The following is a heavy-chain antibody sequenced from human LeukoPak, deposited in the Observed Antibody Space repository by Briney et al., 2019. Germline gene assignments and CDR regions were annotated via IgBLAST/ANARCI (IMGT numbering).Heavy chain of an antibody. CDR3: AKDFNWAFDC. Sequence: GGSLRLSCATSGFTFSHYGMHWVRQAPGRGLDWVAHIRYDESDKYYADSVKGRFTISRDIYLQMNSLRVEDTAVYYCAKDFNWAFDCWGQGTLVTVSS. CDR1: GFTFSHYG. CDR2: IRYDESDK. D-gene: IGHD1-1*01. V-gene: IGHV3-30*02. J-gene: IGHJ4*02.